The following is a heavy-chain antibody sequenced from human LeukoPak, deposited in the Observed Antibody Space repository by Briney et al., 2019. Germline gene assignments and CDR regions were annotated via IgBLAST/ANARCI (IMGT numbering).Heavy chain of an antibody. Sequence: ASVKVSCKASGSTFTGYYMHWVRQAPGHGLEWMGWINPNSGGTNYAQTFPGWVTMTRDTSISTAYMELSRLRSDDTAVYYCARGRNYYGSGSYYHFDYWGQGTLVTVSS. D-gene: IGHD3-10*01. V-gene: IGHV1-2*04. CDR3: ARGRNYYGSGSYYHFDY. J-gene: IGHJ4*02. CDR2: INPNSGGT. CDR1: GSTFTGYY.